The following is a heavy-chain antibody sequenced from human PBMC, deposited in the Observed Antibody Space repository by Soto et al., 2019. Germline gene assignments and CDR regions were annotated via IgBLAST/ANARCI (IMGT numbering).Heavy chain of an antibody. J-gene: IGHJ6*02. CDR2: ISSVTGTI. Sequence: GGSLRLSCAASGFIFSDYYMSWIRQAPGKGLEWVSYISSVTGTIYYADSVKGRFTISRDNAKDSLYLQLNSLRAEDTAVYYCARVGQDYYYCMDVSGQGTTVTVSS. CDR3: ARVGQDYYYCMDV. V-gene: IGHV3-11*01. CDR1: GFIFSDYY.